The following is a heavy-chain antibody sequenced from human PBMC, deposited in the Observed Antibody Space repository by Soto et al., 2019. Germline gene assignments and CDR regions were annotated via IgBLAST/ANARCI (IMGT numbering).Heavy chain of an antibody. CDR1: EFTFSSYA. CDR2: ISGSGDRT. Sequence: EVQLLESGGGLVQPGWSLRLSCAASEFTFSSYAMSWVRQAPGKVLEWVSAISGSGDRTYYADSVKGRFTISRDTSKNTLSLQMNRLSAEDTALYYCAKSFSSTWYDYFNYWGQGTLVTVSS. CDR3: AKSFSSTWYDYFNY. D-gene: IGHD6-13*01. V-gene: IGHV3-23*01. J-gene: IGHJ4*02.